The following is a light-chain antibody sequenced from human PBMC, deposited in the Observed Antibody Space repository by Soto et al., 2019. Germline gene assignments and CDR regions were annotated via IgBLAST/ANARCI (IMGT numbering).Light chain of an antibody. Sequence: DIQMTQSPSSLSASVGDRVTFTCQASQDINNYLTWYQQKPGQAPTLLIYDAFKLQTGVPSRCSGSAFGTDFTFTISSLQPEDIATYYCQQYDNVPTFGGGTKVEIK. CDR3: QQYDNVPT. J-gene: IGKJ4*01. CDR2: DAF. CDR1: QDINNY. V-gene: IGKV1-33*01.